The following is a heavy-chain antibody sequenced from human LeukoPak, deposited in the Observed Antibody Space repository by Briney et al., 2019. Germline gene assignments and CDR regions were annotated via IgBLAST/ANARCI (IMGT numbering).Heavy chain of an antibody. CDR2: VDHRGST. V-gene: IGHV4-34*01. J-gene: IGHJ4*02. CDR3: ARTRVGYLRY. CDR1: GGASSGYY. Sequence: SQSLSLTCAAYGGASSGYYSTSIRHPPGKGLEWIGEVDHRGSTHNNPSLQSRVTISIDTSKNRFSRKVSSVTAADTALYYGARTRVGYLRYWNQGSLVTVSS. D-gene: IGHD5-24*01.